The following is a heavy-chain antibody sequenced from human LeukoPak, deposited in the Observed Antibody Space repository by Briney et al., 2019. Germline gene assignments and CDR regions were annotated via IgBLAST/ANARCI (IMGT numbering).Heavy chain of an antibody. J-gene: IGHJ4*02. CDR2: INPNSGGT. Sequence: ASVKVSCKTSGYTLTGYYIHWVRQAPGQGLEWLGWINPNSGGTNSAQNFQGRVTMTRDTSISPAYMELSKLTSDDTAVYYCARAGSGYDWGGFWYWGQGTLVTVSS. CDR3: ARAGSGYDWGGFWY. CDR1: GYTLTGYY. V-gene: IGHV1-2*02. D-gene: IGHD5-12*01.